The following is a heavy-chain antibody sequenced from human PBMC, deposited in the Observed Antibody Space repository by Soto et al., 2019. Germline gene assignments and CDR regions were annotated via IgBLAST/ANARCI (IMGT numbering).Heavy chain of an antibody. V-gene: IGHV1-46*01. D-gene: IGHD3-22*01. CDR1: GYTFTSYY. CDR3: AREFYDSSGYFPVGASLHWFDP. CDR2: INPSGGST. Sequence: QVQLVQSGAEVKKPGASVKVSCKASGYTFTSYYMHWVRQAPGQGLEWMGIINPSGGSTSYAQKFQGRVTMTRDTSTSTVYMELSSLRSEDTAVYYCAREFYDSSGYFPVGASLHWFDPWGQGTLVTVSS. J-gene: IGHJ5*02.